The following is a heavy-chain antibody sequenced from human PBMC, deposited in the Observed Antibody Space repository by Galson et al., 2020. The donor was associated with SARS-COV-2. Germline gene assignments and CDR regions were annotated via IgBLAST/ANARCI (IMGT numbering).Heavy chain of an antibody. D-gene: IGHD2-15*01. CDR2: IFNDGGGI. V-gene: IGHV3-74*03. J-gene: IGHJ4*02. Sequence: GGSLRLSCAASGFTFSSHWMHWVRQVPGQGLVWVARIFNDGGGITYADFVEGRFTISRDNAKSTLYLQMNNLRVEDTAVYYCARVADGDGYEGRDYWGQGTLVTVSS. CDR1: GFTFSSHW. CDR3: ARVADGDGYEGRDY.